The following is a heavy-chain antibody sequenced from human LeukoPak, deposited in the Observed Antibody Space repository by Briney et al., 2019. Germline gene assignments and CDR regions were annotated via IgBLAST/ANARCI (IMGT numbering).Heavy chain of an antibody. CDR3: ARVYYYDSSGYVNWFDP. CDR2: MNPNSGNT. V-gene: IGHV1-8*01. CDR1: GNTFTSYD. J-gene: IGHJ5*02. Sequence: ASVKVSCKASGNTFTSYDINWVRQATGQGLEWMGWMNPNSGNTGYAQKFQGRVTMTRNTSISTAYMELSSLRSEDTAVYYCARVYYYDSSGYVNWFDPWGQGTLVTVSS. D-gene: IGHD3-22*01.